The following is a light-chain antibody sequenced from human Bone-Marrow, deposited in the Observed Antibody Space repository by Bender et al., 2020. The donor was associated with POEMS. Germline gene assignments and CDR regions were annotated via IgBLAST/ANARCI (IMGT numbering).Light chain of an antibody. CDR3: SSYTGSRALGV. CDR2: DVF. Sequence: QSTLTQPASVSGSPGQSITISCTGTSSDVGNYNLVSWYLQHPGKAPQLIIYDVFNRPSGVSNRFSGSKSGNTASLTISGLQAEDEADYYCSSYTGSRALGVFGSGTTVTVL. V-gene: IGLV2-14*02. J-gene: IGLJ1*01. CDR1: SSDVGNYNL.